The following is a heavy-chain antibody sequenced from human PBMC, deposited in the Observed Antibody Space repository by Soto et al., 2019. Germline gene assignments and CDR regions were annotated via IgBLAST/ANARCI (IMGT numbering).Heavy chain of an antibody. CDR2: ISAYNSHT. CDR1: GYTFISYG. V-gene: IGHV1-18*03. Sequence: QVQLVQSGAEVKKPGASVKVSCKASGYTFISYGISWVRQAPGQGLEWMGWISAYNSHTNYAQKLQGRVTMTTDTSTSTAYMELRSLRSEDMAVYYCAQESTVRGLEYWGQGTLVTVSS. D-gene: IGHD4-17*01. J-gene: IGHJ4*02. CDR3: AQESTVRGLEY.